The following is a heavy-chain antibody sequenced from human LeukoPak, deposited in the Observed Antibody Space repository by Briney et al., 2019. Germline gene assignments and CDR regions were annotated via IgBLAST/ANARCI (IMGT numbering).Heavy chain of an antibody. CDR2: IYYSGST. CDR1: GGSISSSSYY. D-gene: IGHD6-13*01. V-gene: IGHV4-39*01. J-gene: IGHJ5*02. CDR3: ARHPIVPGIAAAGGDWFDP. Sequence: SETLSLTCTVSGGSISSSSYYWGWIRQPPGKGLEWIGSIYYSGSTYCNPSLKSRVTISVDTSKNQFSLKLSSVTAADTAVYYCARHPIVPGIAAAGGDWFDPWGQGTLVTVSS.